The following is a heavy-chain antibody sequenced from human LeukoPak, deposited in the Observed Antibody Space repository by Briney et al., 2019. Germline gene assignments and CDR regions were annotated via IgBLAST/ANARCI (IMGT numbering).Heavy chain of an antibody. D-gene: IGHD3-22*01. CDR2: ISGSGGST. CDR1: GFTFSSYA. V-gene: IGHV3-23*01. J-gene: IGHJ4*02. Sequence: GGSLRLSCAASGFTFSSYAMSWVRQAPGKGLEWVSAISGSGGSTYYADSVKGRFTISRDNSKNTLYLQMNSLGAEDTAVYYCAKVHDSSGYYRYYFDYWGQGTLVTVSS. CDR3: AKVHDSSGYYRYYFDY.